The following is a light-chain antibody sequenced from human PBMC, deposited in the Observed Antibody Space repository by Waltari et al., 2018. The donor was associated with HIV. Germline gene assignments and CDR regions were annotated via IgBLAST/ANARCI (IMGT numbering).Light chain of an antibody. CDR2: RSI. CDR1: SSHIERTS. CDR3: AAWDDSPSVVV. V-gene: IGLV1-47*01. J-gene: IGLJ2*01. Sequence: QSVLTQPPSASGTPGQRVTISCSGSSSHIERTSVYLYQQLPGTPPKLLIYRSIQRPSGVPDRFSGSKSGTSASLAISGLRSEDEADYYCAAWDDSPSVVVFGGGTKLTVL.